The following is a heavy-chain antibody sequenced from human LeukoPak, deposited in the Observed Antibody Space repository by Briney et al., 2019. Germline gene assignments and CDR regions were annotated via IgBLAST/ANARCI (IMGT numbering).Heavy chain of an antibody. D-gene: IGHD3-9*01. V-gene: IGHV4-59*01. CDR3: ARGGWYDSFFDY. CDR2: IYYSGST. Sequence: SETLSLTCTVSGGSLSSYYWSWIRQPPGKGLEWIGYIYYSGSTNYNPSLKSRVTISVDTSKNQFSLKLSSVTAADTAVYYCARGGWYDSFFDYRGQGTLVTVSS. J-gene: IGHJ4*02. CDR1: GGSLSSYY.